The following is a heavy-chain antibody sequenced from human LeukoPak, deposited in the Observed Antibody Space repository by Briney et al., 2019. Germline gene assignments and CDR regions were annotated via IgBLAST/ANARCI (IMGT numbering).Heavy chain of an antibody. D-gene: IGHD3-22*01. CDR2: VRYSGRT. J-gene: IGHJ4*02. CDR1: GGSISSSSSY. CDR3: ARHYYDSSGLAYYFDY. Sequence: SETLSLTCTVSGGSISSSSSYWGWIRQPPGKGLEWIVSVRYSGRTYYNPSLKSRVTMSLDTSKNQFSLWLTSVTAADTAVYSCARHYYDSSGLAYYFDYWGQGTLVTVSS. V-gene: IGHV4-39*01.